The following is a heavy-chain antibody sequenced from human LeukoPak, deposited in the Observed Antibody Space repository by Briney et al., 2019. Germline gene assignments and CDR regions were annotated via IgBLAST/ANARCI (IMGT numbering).Heavy chain of an antibody. V-gene: IGHV4-34*01. CDR3: ARAHYDYVWGSYPNAFDI. Sequence: SETLSLTCAVYGGSFSGYYWSWICQPPGKGLEWIGEINHSGSTNYNPSLKSRVTISVDTSKNQFSLKLSSVTAADTAVYYRARAHYDYVWGSYPNAFDIWGQGTMVTVSS. CDR1: GGSFSGYY. CDR2: INHSGST. D-gene: IGHD3-16*02. J-gene: IGHJ3*02.